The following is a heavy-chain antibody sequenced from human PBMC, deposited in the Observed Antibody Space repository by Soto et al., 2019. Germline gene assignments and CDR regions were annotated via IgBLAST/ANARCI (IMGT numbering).Heavy chain of an antibody. CDR1: GGXISSYY. V-gene: IGHV4-59*01. Sequence: PSETLSLTCTVSGGXISSYYWSWIRQPPGKGLEWIGYIYYSGSTNYNPSLKSRVTISVDTSKNQFSLKLSSVTAADTAVYYCAREGLTGTIGLYYYYGMDVWGQGTTVTVSS. D-gene: IGHD1-7*01. CDR3: AREGLTGTIGLYYYYGMDV. CDR2: IYYSGST. J-gene: IGHJ6*02.